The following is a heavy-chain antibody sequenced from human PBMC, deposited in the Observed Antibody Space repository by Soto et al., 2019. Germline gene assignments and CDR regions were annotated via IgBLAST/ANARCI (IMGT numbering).Heavy chain of an antibody. CDR2: ISYDGSNK. D-gene: IGHD3-16*01. Sequence: PGGSLRLSCAASGFTFSSYAMHWVRQAPGKGLEWVAVISYDGSNKYYADSVKGRFTISRDNSKNTLYLQMNSLRAEDTAVYYCARDRPPRDYGDYYYYGMDVWRQGTTVTVSS. CDR3: ARDRPPRDYGDYYYYGMDV. CDR1: GFTFSSYA. J-gene: IGHJ6*02. V-gene: IGHV3-30-3*01.